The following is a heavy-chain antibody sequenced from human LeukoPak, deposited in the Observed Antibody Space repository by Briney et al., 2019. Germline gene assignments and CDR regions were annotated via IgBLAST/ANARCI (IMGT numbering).Heavy chain of an antibody. Sequence: GGSLRLSCAASGFTFNSYAMTWVRQAPGKGLEWVSSISGNGGSTYYTDSVKGRFTISRDNSKNPLYLQMNSLRAEDTAAYYCAKDLRVIVVTYYMDVWGKETTVTVSS. D-gene: IGHD2-2*01. V-gene: IGHV3-23*01. CDR1: GFTFNSYA. J-gene: IGHJ6*03. CDR2: ISGNGGST. CDR3: AKDLRVIVVTYYMDV.